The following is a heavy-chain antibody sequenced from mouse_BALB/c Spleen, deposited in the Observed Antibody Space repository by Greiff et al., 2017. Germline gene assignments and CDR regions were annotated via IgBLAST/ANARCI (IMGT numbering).Heavy chain of an antibody. CDR1: GFAFSSYD. Sequence: EVKVVESGGGLVKPGGSLKLSCAASGFAFSSYDMSWVRQTPEKRLEWVAYISSGGGSTYYPDTVKGRFTISRDNAKNTLYLQMSSLKSEDTAMYYCARRDYGGAMDYWGQGTSVTVSS. CDR3: ARRDYGGAMDY. D-gene: IGHD1-2*01. V-gene: IGHV5-12-1*01. CDR2: ISSGGGST. J-gene: IGHJ4*01.